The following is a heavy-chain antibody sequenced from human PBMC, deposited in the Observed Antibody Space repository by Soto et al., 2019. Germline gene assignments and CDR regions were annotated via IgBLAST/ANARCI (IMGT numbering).Heavy chain of an antibody. V-gene: IGHV3-23*01. Sequence: GGSLRLSCAASGFTFSSYAMSWVRQAPGKGLEWVSAISGSGGSTYYADSVKGRFTISRDNSKNTLYLQMNSLRAEDTAVYYCAKDRSSSWPSWGGNWFDPWGQGTLVTVSS. J-gene: IGHJ5*02. CDR3: AKDRSSSWPSWGGNWFDP. CDR2: ISGSGGST. D-gene: IGHD6-13*01. CDR1: GFTFSSYA.